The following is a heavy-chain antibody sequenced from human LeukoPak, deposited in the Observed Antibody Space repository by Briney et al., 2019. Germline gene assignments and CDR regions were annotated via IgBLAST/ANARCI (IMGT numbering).Heavy chain of an antibody. CDR1: GFTFSSYS. CDR2: ISSSSSYI. Sequence: PGGSLRLSCAASGFTFSSYSMNWVRQAPGKGLEWVSSISSSSSYIYYADSVKGRFTISRDNAKNSLFLQMNSLRADDTAVYFCARIGYSSSSFDYWGQGALVTVSS. V-gene: IGHV3-21*01. CDR3: ARIGYSSSSFDY. J-gene: IGHJ4*02. D-gene: IGHD6-19*01.